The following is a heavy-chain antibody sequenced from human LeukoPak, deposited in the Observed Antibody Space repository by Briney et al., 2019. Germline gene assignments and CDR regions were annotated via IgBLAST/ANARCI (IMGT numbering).Heavy chain of an antibody. CDR2: ISRSGSTK. CDR3: ARDAYYDFWSGYYYYYMDV. V-gene: IGHV3-11*04. J-gene: IGHJ6*03. Sequence: GGSLRLSCAASGFTFSDYNMRWIRQAPGKGLEWVSSISRSGSTKYYADSVKGRFTISRDNAKNSLYLQMNSLRAEDTAVYYCARDAYYDFWSGYYYYYMDVWGKGTTVTVSS. CDR1: GFTFSDYN. D-gene: IGHD3-3*01.